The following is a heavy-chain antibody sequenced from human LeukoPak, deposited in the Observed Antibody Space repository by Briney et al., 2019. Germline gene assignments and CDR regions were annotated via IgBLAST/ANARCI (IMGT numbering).Heavy chain of an antibody. CDR2: ISSSGSTI. J-gene: IGHJ4*02. CDR1: GFTFSSYE. Sequence: GGSLRLSCAASGFTFSSYEMNWVRQAPGKGLEWVSYISSSGSTIYYADSVKGRFTISRDNSKNTVSLQMNSLRAEDTAVYYCVREAWDYWGQGTLVTVSS. CDR3: VREAWDY. V-gene: IGHV3-48*03.